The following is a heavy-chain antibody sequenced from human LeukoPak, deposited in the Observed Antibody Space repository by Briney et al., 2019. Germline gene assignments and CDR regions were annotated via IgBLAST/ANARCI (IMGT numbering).Heavy chain of an antibody. D-gene: IGHD2-2*01. J-gene: IGHJ4*02. CDR2: IVGSGGIT. Sequence: GGSLRLSCAASGFTFSSYAMSWVRQAPGKGLEWVSRIVGSGGITYYEDSVKGRFTISRDNSKNTVYLQMNSLRAEDTAVYYCAKMSGDCSSTTCSSFDSWGQGTLVTVSS. CDR1: GFTFSSYA. CDR3: AKMSGDCSSTTCSSFDS. V-gene: IGHV3-23*01.